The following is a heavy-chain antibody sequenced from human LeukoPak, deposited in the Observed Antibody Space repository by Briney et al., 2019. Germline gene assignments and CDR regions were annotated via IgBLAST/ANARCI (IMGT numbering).Heavy chain of an antibody. V-gene: IGHV3-23*01. Sequence: GGSLRLSCAASGFTFSSYAMSWVRQAPGKGLEWVSAISGSGGSTYYADSVKGRFTISRDNSKNTLYLQMNSLRAEDTAVYYCAKVSRRGAAAGYYCDYWGQGTLVTVSS. D-gene: IGHD6-13*01. CDR1: GFTFSSYA. CDR3: AKVSRRGAAAGYYCDY. CDR2: ISGSGGST. J-gene: IGHJ4*02.